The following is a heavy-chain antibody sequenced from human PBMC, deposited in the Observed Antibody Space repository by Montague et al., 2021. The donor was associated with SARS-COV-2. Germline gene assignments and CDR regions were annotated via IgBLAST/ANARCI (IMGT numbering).Heavy chain of an antibody. CDR2: IYYSGST. Sequence: TLSLTCTVSGGSISSGGYYWSWIRQHPGKGLEWIGYIYYSGSTYYNPSLKSRVTISVDTSKNRFSLKLSSVTVADTAVYYCARAFVVVIAIDAFDIWGQGTMVTVSS. J-gene: IGHJ3*02. CDR3: ARAFVVVIAIDAFDI. V-gene: IGHV4-31*03. D-gene: IGHD2-21*01. CDR1: GGSISSGGYY.